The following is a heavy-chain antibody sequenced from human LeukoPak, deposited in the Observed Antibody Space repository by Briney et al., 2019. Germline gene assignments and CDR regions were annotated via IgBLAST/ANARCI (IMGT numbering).Heavy chain of an antibody. CDR1: GGSISSYY. J-gene: IGHJ4*02. V-gene: IGHV4-59*08. Sequence: SETLSLTCTVSGGSISSYYWSWIRQPPGKGLEWIGYIYYSGSTNYNPSLKSRVTISVDTSKNQFSLKLNSVTAADTAVYYCARHVWLQPFDYWGQGTLVTVSS. D-gene: IGHD3-9*01. CDR2: IYYSGST. CDR3: ARHVWLQPFDY.